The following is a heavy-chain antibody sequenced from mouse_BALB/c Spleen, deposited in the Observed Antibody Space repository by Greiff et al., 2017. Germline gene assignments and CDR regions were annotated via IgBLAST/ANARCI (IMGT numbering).Heavy chain of an antibody. D-gene: IGHD2-14*01. CDR2: IYPGDGDT. V-gene: IGHV1-87*01. J-gene: IGHJ4*01. Sequence: VKVVESGAELARPGASVKLSCKASGYTFTSYWMQWVKQRPGQGLEWIGAIYPGDGDTRYTQKFKGKATLTADKSSSTAYMQLSSLASEDSAVYYCARVGYRYDWAMDYWGQGTSVTVSS. CDR3: ARVGYRYDWAMDY. CDR1: GYTFTSYW.